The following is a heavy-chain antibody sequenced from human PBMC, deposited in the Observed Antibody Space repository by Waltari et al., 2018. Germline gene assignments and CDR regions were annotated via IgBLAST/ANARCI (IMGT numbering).Heavy chain of an antibody. D-gene: IGHD1-26*01. CDR2: ILGSGGNT. CDR1: GFTFASYV. J-gene: IGHJ4*02. V-gene: IGHV3-23*04. CDR3: VKDRQIYSGGSYADGFDD. Sequence: EVQLVESGGNVVQPGGSLRLSCAASGFTFASYVMTWVRQAPGKGLGWVSSILGSGGNTFYADSVKGRFTISRDISKNTLYLQMNSLRAEDTALYYCVKDRQIYSGGSYADGFDDWGQGTLVTVSS.